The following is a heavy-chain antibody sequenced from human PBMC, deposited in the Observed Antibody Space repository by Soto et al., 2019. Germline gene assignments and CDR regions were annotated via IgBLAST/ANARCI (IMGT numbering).Heavy chain of an antibody. Sequence: GGKPRLACAAFEWTLSRYAMHWVRQAPGKGLEWVAFMSYDGTNKYYADSVKGRFTISRDNSKNTLYLQMNSLRAEDTAVYYCAKGGAVAGHIDYWGQGT. D-gene: IGHD6-13*01. CDR2: MSYDGTNK. CDR1: EWTLSRYA. J-gene: IGHJ4*02. CDR3: AKGGAVAGHIDY. V-gene: IGHV3-30*18.